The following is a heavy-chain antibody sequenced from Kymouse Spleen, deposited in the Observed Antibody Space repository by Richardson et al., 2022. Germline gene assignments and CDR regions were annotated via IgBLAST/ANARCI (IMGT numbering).Heavy chain of an antibody. CDR3: GYGSGSYYSYYYYGMDV. D-gene: IGHD3-10*01. CDR2: INHSGST. J-gene: IGHJ6*02. V-gene: IGHV4-34*01. Sequence: QVQLQQWGAGLLKPSETLSLTCAVYGGSFSGYYWSWIRQPPGKGLEWIGEINHSGSTNYNPSLKSRVTISVDTSKNQFSLKLSSVTAADTAVYYCGYGSGSYYSYYYYGMDVWGQGTTVTVSS. CDR1: GGSFSGYY.